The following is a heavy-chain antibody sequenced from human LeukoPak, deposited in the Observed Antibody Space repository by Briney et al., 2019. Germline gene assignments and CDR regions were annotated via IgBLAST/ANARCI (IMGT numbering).Heavy chain of an antibody. Sequence: SETLSLTCTVSGGSISSGSYYWSWIRQPAGKGLEWIGRIYTSGSTNYNPSLKSRVTISVDTSKNQFSLKLSSVTAADTAVYYCARRRALNARAHFWSGYPNREYDAFDIWGQGTMVTVSS. CDR3: ARRRALNARAHFWSGYPNREYDAFDI. V-gene: IGHV4-61*02. CDR2: IYTSGST. J-gene: IGHJ3*02. D-gene: IGHD3-3*02. CDR1: GGSISSGSYY.